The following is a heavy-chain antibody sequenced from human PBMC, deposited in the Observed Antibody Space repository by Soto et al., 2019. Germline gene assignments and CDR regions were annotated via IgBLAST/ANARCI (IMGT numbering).Heavy chain of an antibody. CDR1: GGTFSSYA. CDR2: IIPIFGTA. V-gene: IGHV1-69*12. CDR3: ARGFSQGYYYYGMDV. Sequence: QVQLVQSGAEVKKPGSSVKVSCKASGGTFSSYAISWVRQAPGQGLEWMGGIIPIFGTANYAQKFQGRVTITADEATSTADMELSSLRAEDTAVYYCARGFSQGYYYYGMDVWGQGTTVTVSS. J-gene: IGHJ6*02.